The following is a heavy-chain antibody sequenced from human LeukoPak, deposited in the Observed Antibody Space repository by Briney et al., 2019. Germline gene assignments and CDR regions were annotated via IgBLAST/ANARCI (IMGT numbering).Heavy chain of an antibody. CDR3: SRGWYDILTGYSGFFDY. Sequence: RASVKVSCTASGYTLTSYGISWVRQAPGRGLEWMGWISAYNGNTNYAQKLQGRVTMTTNTSTATAYMELRSRRCGDTARYYFSRGWYDILTGYSGFFDYWGEGTLVTVSS. CDR2: ISAYNGNT. CDR1: GYTLTSYG. V-gene: IGHV1-18*01. D-gene: IGHD3-9*01. J-gene: IGHJ4*02.